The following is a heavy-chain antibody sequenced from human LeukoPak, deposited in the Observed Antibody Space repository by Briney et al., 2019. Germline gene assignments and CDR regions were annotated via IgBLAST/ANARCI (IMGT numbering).Heavy chain of an antibody. J-gene: IGHJ3*02. V-gene: IGHV4-4*07. CDR1: GGSISSYY. CDR2: IYTSGST. D-gene: IGHD1-26*01. Sequence: SETLSLTCTVSGGSISSYYWSWIRQPAGKGLEWIGRIYTSGSTNYNPSLKSRVTISVDTSKKQFSLKLSSVTAADTAFYYCARYIVSYPHDAFNIWGQGTMVTVSS. CDR3: ARYIVSYPHDAFNI.